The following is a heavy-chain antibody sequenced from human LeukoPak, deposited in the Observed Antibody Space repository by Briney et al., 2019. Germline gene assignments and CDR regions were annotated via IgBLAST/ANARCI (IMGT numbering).Heavy chain of an antibody. CDR1: GYTFIDHY. J-gene: IGHJ4*02. D-gene: IGHD3-22*01. CDR2: INPNIGDT. Sequence: ASVKVSCKPSGYTFIDHYIHWVRQAPGQGLESMGWINPNIGDTNYAQKFQGRVTMTRDTSGNTVYMELSRLRSDDTAVYYCARAGHNSNSGGYDYWGQGTLVTVS. V-gene: IGHV1-2*02. CDR3: ARAGHNSNSGGYDY.